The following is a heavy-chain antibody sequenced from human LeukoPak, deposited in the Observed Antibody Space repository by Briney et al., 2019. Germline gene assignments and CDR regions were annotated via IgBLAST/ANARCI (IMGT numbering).Heavy chain of an antibody. CDR2: INAYNGDT. CDR3: ARLLEADLDSVRYFFDY. J-gene: IGHJ4*02. CDR1: GYTFTSYG. V-gene: IGHV1-18*01. Sequence: ASVKVSCKASGYTFTSYGISWVRQAPGQGLEWMGWINAYNGDTNYAQRLRGRVTMTTDTSTSTAYMELRSLRSDDTAVYYCARLLEADLDSVRYFFDYWGQGTLVTVSS. D-gene: IGHD2-21*01.